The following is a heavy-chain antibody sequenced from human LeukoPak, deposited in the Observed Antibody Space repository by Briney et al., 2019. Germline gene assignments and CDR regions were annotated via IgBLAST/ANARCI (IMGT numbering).Heavy chain of an antibody. CDR3: AAGYLSSWYYFDY. CDR1: GGSISSYC. D-gene: IGHD6-13*01. J-gene: IGHJ4*02. Sequence: SETLSLICTVSGGSISSYCWSWIRQPPGKGLEWIGYIYYSGSTNYNPSLKSRVTISVDTSKNQFSLKLSSVTAADTAVYYCAAGYLSSWYYFDYWGQGTLVTVSS. V-gene: IGHV4-59*01. CDR2: IYYSGST.